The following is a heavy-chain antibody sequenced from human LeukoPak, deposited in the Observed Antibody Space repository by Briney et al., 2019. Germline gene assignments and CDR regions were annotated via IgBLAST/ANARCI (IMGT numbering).Heavy chain of an antibody. Sequence: GGSLRLSCAASGFSFSSCAMSWVRQGPARGLEWVSSIRSNGETFYADSVKGRFTLSSDRSRNMVHLQLNNLRVEDTAIYYCAKGGWVSNTDAVRWGQGTLVTVSS. D-gene: IGHD6-19*01. V-gene: IGHV3-23*01. CDR3: AKGGWVSNTDAVR. CDR1: GFSFSSCA. CDR2: IRSNGET. J-gene: IGHJ4*02.